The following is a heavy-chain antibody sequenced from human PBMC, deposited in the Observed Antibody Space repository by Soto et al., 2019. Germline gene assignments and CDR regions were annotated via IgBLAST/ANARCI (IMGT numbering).Heavy chain of an antibody. V-gene: IGHV4-4*02. CDR1: GGSISSSNW. J-gene: IGHJ4*02. CDR3: VIRTTVTTRLGY. D-gene: IGHD4-17*01. Sequence: QVQLQESGPGLVKPSGTLSLTCAVSGGSISSSNWCSWVRQPPGKGLEWIGEIYHSGSTNYNPSLNNRVTISVDKSKNQFSLKLSSVTAADTAVYYCVIRTTVTTRLGYWGQGTLVTVSS. CDR2: IYHSGST.